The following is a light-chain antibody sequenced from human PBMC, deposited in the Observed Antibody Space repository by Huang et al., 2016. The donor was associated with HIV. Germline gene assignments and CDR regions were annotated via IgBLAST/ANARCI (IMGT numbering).Light chain of an antibody. V-gene: IGKV1-33*01. CDR2: GAS. J-gene: IGKJ2*01. Sequence: IQMTQSPASLSAYVGDRVTISGQANQDIRSYLNWYQQKPGNAPRLLIYGASNLQAGDPSRFSGNGSGTDFTITISSLQSEAIAKYYCQQYDSLYTFGQGTRLEIK. CDR3: QQYDSLYT. CDR1: QDIRSY.